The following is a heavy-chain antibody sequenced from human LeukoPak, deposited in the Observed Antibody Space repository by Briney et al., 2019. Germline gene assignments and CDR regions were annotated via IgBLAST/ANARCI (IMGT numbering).Heavy chain of an antibody. V-gene: IGHV4-4*09. Sequence: PSDTLSLTCSVSGDSIKNYYWAWIRQPPGKGLEWIAYMQASGGTNSNPSLKSRVTMSVDRAQNQLSLKLSSVTAADSAVYFCARVYGWYAVHHWGRETLVTVSS. D-gene: IGHD6-19*01. CDR3: ARVYGWYAVHH. J-gene: IGHJ5*02. CDR2: MQASGGT. CDR1: GDSIKNYY.